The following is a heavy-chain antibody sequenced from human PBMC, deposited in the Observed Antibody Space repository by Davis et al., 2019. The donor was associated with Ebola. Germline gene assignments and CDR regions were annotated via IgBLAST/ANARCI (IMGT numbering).Heavy chain of an antibody. J-gene: IGHJ5*02. CDR1: GDSVSCNSAA. Sequence: HSQTLSLTCAISGDSVSCNSAAWNLTRQSPSRGLEWLGRTYYRSKWSNDYAVSVKSRITINPDTSKNHFSLQLNSVTPEDRAVYYCARSGDGWFDPWGQGTLVTVSS. CDR2: TYYRSKWSN. CDR3: ARSGDGWFDP. V-gene: IGHV6-1*01. D-gene: IGHD2-21*01.